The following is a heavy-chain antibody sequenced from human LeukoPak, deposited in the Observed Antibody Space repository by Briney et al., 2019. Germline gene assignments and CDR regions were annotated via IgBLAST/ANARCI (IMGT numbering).Heavy chain of an antibody. D-gene: IGHD5-24*01. CDR2: IIPIFDTG. CDR3: AGDPRDGGQNV. V-gene: IGHV1-69*06. J-gene: IGHJ6*04. Sequence: ASVKVSCKASGGTFSDYPISWVRQAPGQGLEWMGGIIPIFDTGNYAQKFQGRVTITADKSTSTAYMELSSLRPEDSAVYFCAGDPRDGGQNVWGKGTTVTVSS. CDR1: GGTFSDYP.